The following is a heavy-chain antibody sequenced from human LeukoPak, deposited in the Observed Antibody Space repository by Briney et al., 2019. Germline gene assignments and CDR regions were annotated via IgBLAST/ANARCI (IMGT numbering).Heavy chain of an antibody. CDR3: AKDERWLQFSDY. V-gene: IGHV3-23*01. CDR2: ISGSGGST. CDR1: GFTFSSYA. Sequence: GGSLRLSCAASGFTFSSYAMSWVRQAPGKGLEWVSAISGSGGSTYYADSVRGRFTISRDNSKNTLYLQMNSLRAEDTAVYYCAKDERWLQFSDYWGQGTLVTVSS. J-gene: IGHJ4*02. D-gene: IGHD5-24*01.